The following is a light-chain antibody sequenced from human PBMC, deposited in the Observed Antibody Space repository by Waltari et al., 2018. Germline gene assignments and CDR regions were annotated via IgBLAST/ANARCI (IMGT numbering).Light chain of an antibody. CDR3: NSYTGSNSWV. CDR1: SSDVGFYNY. Sequence: QSALTQPASVSGSPGQSITISCAGTSSDVGFYNYVSWYQQHPGKAPKLVIYDFFERPSGVSNRFSGSKSGNTASLTISGLQAEDEADYYCNSYTGSNSWVFGGGTRLTVL. V-gene: IGLV2-14*01. CDR2: DFF. J-gene: IGLJ3*02.